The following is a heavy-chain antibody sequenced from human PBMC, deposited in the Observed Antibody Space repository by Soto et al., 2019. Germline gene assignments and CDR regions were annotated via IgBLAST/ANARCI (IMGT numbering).Heavy chain of an antibody. CDR3: ARVQRTIFGVVIPDN. CDR2: ISYSGST. J-gene: IGHJ4*02. V-gene: IGHV4-61*01. Sequence: SETLSLTCTVTGGSVSSGTYYWNWIRQPPGNELEWLGYISYSGSTNYNPSLKSRVTISADTSKTQFSLMLSSVTAADTAVYYCARVQRTIFGVVIPDNWGQGTLVTVSS. CDR1: GGSVSSGTYY. D-gene: IGHD3-3*01.